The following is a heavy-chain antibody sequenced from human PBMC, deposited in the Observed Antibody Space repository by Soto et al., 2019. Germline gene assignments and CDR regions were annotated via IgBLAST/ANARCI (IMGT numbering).Heavy chain of an antibody. CDR3: SGTKQWLAFDY. Sequence: QVQLQESGPGLVKPSETLSLTCTVSGDSISSYYWSWIRQPPGKGLEWIGNIYNSGSTNYNPSLKSRVPVSLDTSKRLFSLTLSSVTAADTAVYYGSGTKQWLAFDYWGQGTLVTVSS. D-gene: IGHD6-19*01. J-gene: IGHJ4*02. CDR2: IYNSGST. CDR1: GDSISSYY. V-gene: IGHV4-59*08.